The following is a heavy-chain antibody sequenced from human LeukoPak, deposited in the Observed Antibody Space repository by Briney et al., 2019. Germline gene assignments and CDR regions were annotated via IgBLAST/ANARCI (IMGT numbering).Heavy chain of an antibody. CDR1: GFTFSSYS. J-gene: IGHJ1*01. V-gene: IGHV3-21*01. CDR2: ISSSSSYI. D-gene: IGHD2-15*01. CDR3: ARGLAATAEYFQH. Sequence: GGSLRLSCAASGFTFSSYSMNWVRQAPGKGLEWVSSISSSSSYIYYADSVKGRLPIPRDNAKNSLYLQMNSLRPEDTAVYYCARGLAATAEYFQHWGEGTLVTVSS.